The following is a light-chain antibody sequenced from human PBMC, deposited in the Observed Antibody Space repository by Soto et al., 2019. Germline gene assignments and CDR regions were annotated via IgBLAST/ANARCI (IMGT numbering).Light chain of an antibody. V-gene: IGKV3-20*01. J-gene: IGKJ2*03. CDR3: QQYGRSPLMYS. Sequence: IVLTQAPGTMSLSPGDRATLSCRAIQTITSNFLAWYQQKPGQAPRLLIYGASTRAAGAPDRFSGSGSGTDFTLTITRLEPEDFAVYYCQQYGRSPLMYSFGQGTKLGVK. CDR2: GAS. CDR1: QTITSNF.